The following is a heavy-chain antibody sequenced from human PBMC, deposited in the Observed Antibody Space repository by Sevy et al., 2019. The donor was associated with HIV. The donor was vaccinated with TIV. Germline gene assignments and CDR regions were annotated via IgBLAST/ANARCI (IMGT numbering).Heavy chain of an antibody. J-gene: IGHJ4*02. CDR2: IIPMFGTA. CDR3: ARSISWYASFDS. V-gene: IGHV1-69*13. D-gene: IGHD6-13*01. CDR1: GGTFSNYA. Sequence: ASVKVSYKAFGGTFSNYAINWVRQAPGQGLEWMGGIIPMFGTANYVQKFQGIVTITADESTSTAYMELSSLRSEDTAVYYCARSISWYASFDSWGQGTLVTVSS.